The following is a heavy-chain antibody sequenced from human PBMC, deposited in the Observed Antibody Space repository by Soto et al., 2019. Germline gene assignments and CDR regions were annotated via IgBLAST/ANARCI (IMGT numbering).Heavy chain of an antibody. V-gene: IGHV1-18*01. Sequence: ASVKVSCKASGYTFTNFGISWVRQAPGQGLEWMGWISAYNGNTNYAQKLQGRVTMTTDTSTSTAYMELRSLRSDDTAVYYCARDLEDCSSTSCYERKYNWFDPWGQGTLVTVSS. D-gene: IGHD2-2*01. CDR2: ISAYNGNT. CDR1: GYTFTNFG. CDR3: ARDLEDCSSTSCYERKYNWFDP. J-gene: IGHJ5*02.